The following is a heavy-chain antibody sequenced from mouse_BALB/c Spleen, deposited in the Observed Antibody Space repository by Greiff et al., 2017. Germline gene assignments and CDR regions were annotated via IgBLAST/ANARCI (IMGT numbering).Heavy chain of an antibody. J-gene: IGHJ3*01. Sequence: EVKLLESGGGLVQPGGSMKLSCVASGFTFSNYWMNWVRQSPEKGLEWVAEIRLKSNNYATHYAESVKGRFTISRDDSKSSVYLQMNNLRAEDTGIYYCTTLYYGYGFAYWGQGTLVTVSA. D-gene: IGHD1-2*01. CDR2: IRLKSNNYAT. CDR3: TTLYYGYGFAY. V-gene: IGHV6-6*02. CDR1: GFTFSNYW.